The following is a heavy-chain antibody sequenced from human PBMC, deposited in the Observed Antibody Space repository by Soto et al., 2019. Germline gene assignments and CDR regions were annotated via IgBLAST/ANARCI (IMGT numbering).Heavy chain of an antibody. D-gene: IGHD6-13*01. CDR2: SRNRVKKYTT. Sequence: EVQVVESGGGLVQPGGSLRLSCAGSGFSISDHYIDWVRQAPGKGLEWVGRSRNRVKKYTTEYAASVKGRFTISRDESKNSLYLQMNSLKTEDTAAYHCVRMSAAASNAFDMWGQGTTVTVSS. CDR3: VRMSAAASNAFDM. CDR1: GFSISDHY. J-gene: IGHJ3*02. V-gene: IGHV3-72*01.